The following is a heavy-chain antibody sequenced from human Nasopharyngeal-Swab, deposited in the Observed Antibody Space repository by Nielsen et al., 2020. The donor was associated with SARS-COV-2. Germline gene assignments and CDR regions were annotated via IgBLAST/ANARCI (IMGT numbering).Heavy chain of an antibody. Sequence: SCTASGFTFGDYAMSWFRQAPGKGLEWVGFIRSKAYGGTTEYAASVKGRFTISRDDSKSIAYLQMNSLKTEDTAVYYCTRDLDYYDSSGYYPPFDYWGQGTLVTVSS. CDR3: TRDLDYYDSSGYYPPFDY. J-gene: IGHJ4*02. CDR1: GFTFGDYA. CDR2: IRSKAYGGTT. D-gene: IGHD3-22*01. V-gene: IGHV3-49*03.